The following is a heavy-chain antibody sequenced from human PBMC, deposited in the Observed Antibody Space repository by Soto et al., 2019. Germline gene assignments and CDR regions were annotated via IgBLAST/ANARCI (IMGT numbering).Heavy chain of an antibody. J-gene: IGHJ4*02. V-gene: IGHV4-34*01. D-gene: IGHD2-8*02. CDR3: ARDKITGLFGY. CDR1: GGSFSGYY. Sequence: SETLSLTCAVYGGSFSGYYWTWIRQPPGTGLEWIGEINHSGSTNYNPSLKSRVTMSVDTSKNQFSLKLTSVTAADTAVYYCARDKITGLFGYWGQGTLVTVSS. CDR2: INHSGST.